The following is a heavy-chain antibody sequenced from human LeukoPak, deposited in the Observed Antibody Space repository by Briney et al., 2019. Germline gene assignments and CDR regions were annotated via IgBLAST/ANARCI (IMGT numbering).Heavy chain of an antibody. V-gene: IGHV3-30-3*01. J-gene: IGHJ4*02. CDR1: GFTFDDYA. CDR3: ARDFFPIVDSTWYEIGY. CDR2: ISYDGYDK. Sequence: GGSLRLSCEASGFTFDDYAMYWVRQAPGKGLEWVTLISYDGYDKSYADSVRGRFTISRDNSRNTLYLQMDSLRSEDTAVYYCARDFFPIVDSTWYEIGYWGQGTLVTVSS. D-gene: IGHD2-21*01.